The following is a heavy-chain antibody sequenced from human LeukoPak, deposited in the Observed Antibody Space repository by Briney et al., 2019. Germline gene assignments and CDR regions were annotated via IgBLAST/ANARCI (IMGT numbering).Heavy chain of an antibody. V-gene: IGHV3-23*01. J-gene: IGHJ4*02. CDR3: AKKAGGRTDQYPLDY. CDR1: GITFSSYA. CDR2: LSGSGGTT. D-gene: IGHD4-23*01. Sequence: PGGSLRLYCAASGITFSSYAMSWVRQAPGQGLEWGSVLSGSGGTTYYADSVKGRFTISRDNSKNALYLQMSSLRAEDTAVYYCAKKAGGRTDQYPLDYWGQGTLVTVSS.